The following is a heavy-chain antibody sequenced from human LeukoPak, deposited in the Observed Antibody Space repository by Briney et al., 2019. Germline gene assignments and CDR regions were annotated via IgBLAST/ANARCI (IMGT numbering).Heavy chain of an antibody. Sequence: LETLSLTCTVSGGSISSSSYYWGWIRQPPGKGPEWVGSIYYSGSTYYNPSLKSRVTISVDTSKNQFSLKLSSVTAADTAVYYCARLVVPAAMGFDPWGQGTLVTVSS. D-gene: IGHD2-2*01. CDR1: GGSISSSSYY. CDR2: IYYSGST. CDR3: ARLVVPAAMGFDP. J-gene: IGHJ5*02. V-gene: IGHV4-39*01.